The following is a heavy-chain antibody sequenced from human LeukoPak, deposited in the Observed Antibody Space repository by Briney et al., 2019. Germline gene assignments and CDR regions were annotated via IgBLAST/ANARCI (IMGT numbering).Heavy chain of an antibody. CDR3: TRGGDGFDP. J-gene: IGHJ5*02. Sequence: GESLRLSCAASGFTLSSYDIHWVRQPTGKGLEWVSAIATAGDTFYSASVKGQFTISRENAKNSLYLQMNSLRVGDTAVYYCTRGGDGFDPWGQGTLVTVSS. CDR2: IATAGDT. D-gene: IGHD7-27*01. V-gene: IGHV3-13*01. CDR1: GFTLSSYD.